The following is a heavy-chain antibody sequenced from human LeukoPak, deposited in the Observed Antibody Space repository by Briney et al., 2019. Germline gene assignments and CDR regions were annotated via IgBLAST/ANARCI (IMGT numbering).Heavy chain of an antibody. CDR3: ARPAFCGGDCYFPYYFDF. D-gene: IGHD2-21*02. Sequence: GGSLQISRKGSGYSFTRYWIGWVRPMPGKGLEWMGIIYPGDSATRYSPSFQGRVTMSADKSVNTAYLQWSSLKASDTAMYYCARPAFCGGDCYFPYYFDFWGQGTLVTVSS. V-gene: IGHV5-51*01. CDR1: GYSFTRYW. CDR2: IYPGDSAT. J-gene: IGHJ4*02.